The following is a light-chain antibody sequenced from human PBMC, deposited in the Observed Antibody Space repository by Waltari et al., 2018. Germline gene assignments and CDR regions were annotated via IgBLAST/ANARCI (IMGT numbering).Light chain of an antibody. CDR1: SSDVGGYYL. CDR3: CSYAGSSTYV. J-gene: IGLJ1*01. Sequence: QSALTQPASVSGSPGQSIPISFTGTSSDVGGYYLVPWYQQHPGKAPKLMIYEGSKRPSGVSNRFSGSKSGNTASLTISGLQAEDEADYYCCSYAGSSTYVFGTGTKVTVL. CDR2: EGS. V-gene: IGLV2-23*01.